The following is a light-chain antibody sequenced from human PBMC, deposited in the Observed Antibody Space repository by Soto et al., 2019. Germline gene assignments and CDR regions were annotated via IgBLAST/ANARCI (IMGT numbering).Light chain of an antibody. Sequence: IVLTQSPATRALSPGERAALSCRASQSVSSYLAWYQQKPGQAPRLLIYDASNRATGIPARFSGSGSGTDFTLTISRLEPEDFAVYYCQQYGSSPLTFGGGTKV. CDR1: QSVSSY. CDR2: DAS. J-gene: IGKJ4*01. CDR3: QQYGSSPLT. V-gene: IGKV3-20*01.